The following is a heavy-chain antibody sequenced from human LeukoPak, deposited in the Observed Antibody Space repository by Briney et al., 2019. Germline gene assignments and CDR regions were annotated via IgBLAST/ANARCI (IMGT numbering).Heavy chain of an antibody. Sequence: ASVKVSCKASGYTFTSYDINWVRQATGQGLEWMGWMNPNSGNTGYAQKFQGRVTTTRNTSISTAYMELSSLRSEDTAVYYCARVGYMFGEYVGDDYWGQGTLVTVSS. CDR3: ARVGYMFGEYVGDDY. D-gene: IGHD3-10*02. J-gene: IGHJ4*02. CDR2: MNPNSGNT. V-gene: IGHV1-8*03. CDR1: GYTFTSYD.